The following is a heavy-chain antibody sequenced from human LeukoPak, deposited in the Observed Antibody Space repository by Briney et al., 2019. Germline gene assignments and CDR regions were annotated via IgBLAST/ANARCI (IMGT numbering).Heavy chain of an antibody. CDR2: IYYSGSN. CDR3: ARLKEGYYYYGMDV. J-gene: IGHJ6*02. V-gene: IGHV4-39*07. CDR1: GGSISSSIYY. Sequence: SETLSLTCTVSGGSISSSIYYWGWIRQPPGKGLEWIGSIYYSGSNYYNPSLKSRVTISVDMSKNQFSLKLSSVTAADTAVYYCARLKEGYYYYGMDVWGQGTTVTVSS.